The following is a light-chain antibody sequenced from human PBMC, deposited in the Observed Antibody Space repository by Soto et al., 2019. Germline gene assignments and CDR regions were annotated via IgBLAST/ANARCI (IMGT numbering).Light chain of an antibody. Sequence: EIVMTQCPATVSVSPGERATLSCRASQSVSSNLAWYQQKPGQTPRLLIYGASTRATGIPARFSGSGSGTEFTLTISSLQSEDFAVYYGQQYNNWLITFGQGTRLEIK. J-gene: IGKJ5*01. CDR3: QQYNNWLIT. CDR1: QSVSSN. V-gene: IGKV3-15*01. CDR2: GAS.